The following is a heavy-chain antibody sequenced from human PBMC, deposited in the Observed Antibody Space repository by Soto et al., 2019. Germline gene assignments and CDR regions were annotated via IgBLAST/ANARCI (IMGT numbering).Heavy chain of an antibody. D-gene: IGHD1-26*01. CDR2: ISTNGGST. CDR3: AREGGSYSFDY. V-gene: IGHV3-64*01. J-gene: IGHJ4*02. Sequence: EVQLVESGGGLVQPGGSLRLSCAASGFTFSSYAMHWVRQAPGKGLEYVSTISTNGGSTYNVNSVKGRFTISRDNSKNPLYLQRGSLRAEDMAVYYRAREGGSYSFDYWGQGTLVTVSS. CDR1: GFTFSSYA.